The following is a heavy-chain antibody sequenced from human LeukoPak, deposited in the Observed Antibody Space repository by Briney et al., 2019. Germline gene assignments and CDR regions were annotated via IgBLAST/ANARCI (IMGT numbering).Heavy chain of an antibody. CDR1: GFTVSSNY. J-gene: IGHJ5*02. CDR2: IYSGGST. CDR3: ARVDHSPVAENWFDP. V-gene: IGHV3-53*01. Sequence: GGSLRLSCAASGFTVSSNYMSWVRQAPGKGLEWVSVIYSGGSTYYADSVKGRFTISRDNSKNTLYPQMNSLRAEDTAVYYCARVDHSPVAENWFDPWGQGTLVTVSS. D-gene: IGHD4-23*01.